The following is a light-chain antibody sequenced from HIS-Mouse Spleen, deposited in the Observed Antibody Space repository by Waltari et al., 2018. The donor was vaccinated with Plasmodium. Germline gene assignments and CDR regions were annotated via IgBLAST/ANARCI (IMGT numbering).Light chain of an antibody. J-gene: IGKJ4*01. CDR2: AAS. CDR3: QQSYSTST. CDR1: QSISSY. Sequence: DIQMTQSPSSLSASVGDRVTITCRASQSISSYLNLYQQKPGKAPKLLIYAASSLQSGVPSRFSGSGSGTDFTLTISSLQPEDFATYYCQQSYSTSTFGGGTKVEIK. V-gene: IGKV1-39*01.